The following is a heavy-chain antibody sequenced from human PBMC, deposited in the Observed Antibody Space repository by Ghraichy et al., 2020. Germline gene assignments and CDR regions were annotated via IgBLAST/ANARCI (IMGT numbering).Heavy chain of an antibody. D-gene: IGHD1-14*01. CDR3: ARNRGSSSYDYYGMDV. V-gene: IGHV4-59*01. J-gene: IGHJ6*02. Sequence: SETLSLTCSVSGGSIRRNYWSWIRQPPGKGLEWIGYIFYSGTTNYNPVLKSRVTLSVDTSKNQFSLTVWSVNAADTAVYYCARNRGSSSYDYYGMDVWGQGTTVTGSS. CDR1: GGSIRRNY. CDR2: IFYSGTT.